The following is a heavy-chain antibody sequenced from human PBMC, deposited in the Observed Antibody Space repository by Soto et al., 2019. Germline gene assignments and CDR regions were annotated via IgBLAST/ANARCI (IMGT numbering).Heavy chain of an antibody. CDR3: ARDFPNLAIGGDLSWFDP. CDR2: IIPIFGTA. J-gene: IGHJ5*02. D-gene: IGHD2-21*02. Sequence: SVKVSCKASGGTFSSYAISWVRQAPGQGLEWMGGIIPIFGTANYAQKFQGRVTITADKSTSTAYMELSSLRSEDTAVYYCARDFPNLAIGGDLSWFDPWGQGTLVTVSS. CDR1: GGTFSSYA. V-gene: IGHV1-69*06.